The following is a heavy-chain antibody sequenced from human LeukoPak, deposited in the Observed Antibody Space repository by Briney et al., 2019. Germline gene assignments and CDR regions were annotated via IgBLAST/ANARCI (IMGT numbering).Heavy chain of an antibody. CDR3: ARGGTGMWLSIVPARTKYYMDV. V-gene: IGHV3-21*01. Sequence: PGGSLRLSCAASGFTLSCYTMNWVRQAPGKGLEWVAYFSRNGREKYYVDSVKGRLTISRDNAKNSLYLQMNSLRAEDTAVYYSARGGTGMWLSIVPARTKYYMDVWGKGATVTVSS. CDR1: GFTLSCYT. CDR2: FSRNGREK. D-gene: IGHD3-22*01. J-gene: IGHJ6*03.